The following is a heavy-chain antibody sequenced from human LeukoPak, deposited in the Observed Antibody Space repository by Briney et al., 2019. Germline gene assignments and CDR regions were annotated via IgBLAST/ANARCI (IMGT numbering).Heavy chain of an antibody. D-gene: IGHD2-2*01. CDR3: AKDPYADCGRTSCYWVY. J-gene: IGHJ4*02. CDR1: GFTFSGYA. CDR2: ISGSGDST. V-gene: IGHV3-23*01. Sequence: PGGSLRLSCAASGFTFSGYAMSWVRQAPGKGLEWASGISGSGDSTYYADSVKGRFTISRDNSKNTLYLQMNGLRAEDTALYYCAKDPYADCGRTSCYWVYWGQGTLVTVSS.